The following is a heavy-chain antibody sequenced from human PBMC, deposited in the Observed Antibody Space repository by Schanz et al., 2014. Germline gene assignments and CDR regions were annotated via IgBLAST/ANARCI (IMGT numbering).Heavy chain of an antibody. CDR3: AKDAPYPFDL. CDR2: ISGGGGTT. V-gene: IGHV3-23*01. Sequence: EVQLLESGGGLVPPGGSLRLSCAASGFNFSDYAMCWVRQAPGKGLEWVSAISGGGGTTYYTDSVKGRFTISRDNSKNTLYPQMNSLRAEDTAVYYCAKDAPYPFDLWGRGTLITVSS. J-gene: IGHJ2*01. CDR1: GFNFSDYA.